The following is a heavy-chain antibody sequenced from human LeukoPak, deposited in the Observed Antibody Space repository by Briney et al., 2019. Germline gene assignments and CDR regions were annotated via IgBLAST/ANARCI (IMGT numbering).Heavy chain of an antibody. Sequence: SETLSLTCTVSGDSISSYYWSWIRQPPGKGLEWIGRIYTSGSTNYNPSLKSRVTMSVDTSKNQFSLKLSSVTAADTAVYYCARDSGGYDYRSYYYYGMDVWGQGTTVTVSS. CDR2: IYTSGST. D-gene: IGHD5-12*01. J-gene: IGHJ6*02. CDR3: ARDSGGYDYRSYYYYGMDV. CDR1: GDSISSYY. V-gene: IGHV4-4*07.